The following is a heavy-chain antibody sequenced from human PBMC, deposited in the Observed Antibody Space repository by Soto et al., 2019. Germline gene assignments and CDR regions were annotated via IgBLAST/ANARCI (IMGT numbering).Heavy chain of an antibody. D-gene: IGHD2-8*02. Sequence: RASVKVSCKASGYTFSSNAIHWVRQAPGQELEWMGWINGGNGYAKYSQNFQDRVTLTRDASASTTYMELSSLRSEDTAIFYCARATYCAGGSPPYGMDVWGQGITVTVSS. CDR3: ARATYCAGGSPPYGMDV. CDR1: GYTFSSNA. V-gene: IGHV1-3*01. J-gene: IGHJ6*02. CDR2: INGGNGYA.